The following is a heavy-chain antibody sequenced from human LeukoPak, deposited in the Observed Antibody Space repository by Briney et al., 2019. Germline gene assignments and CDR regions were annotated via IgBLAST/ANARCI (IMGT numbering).Heavy chain of an antibody. V-gene: IGHV5-51*01. CDR1: GYTFISYW. J-gene: IGHJ4*02. Sequence: GESLKISCKVSGYTFISYWIGWVRQMPGRGPEWMGIINPGDSDTRYSPSFQGQVTISVDKSISTAYLQWSSLKASDTAMYYCARGEVYFDYWGQGTLVTVSS. CDR2: INPGDSDT. CDR3: ARGEVYFDY.